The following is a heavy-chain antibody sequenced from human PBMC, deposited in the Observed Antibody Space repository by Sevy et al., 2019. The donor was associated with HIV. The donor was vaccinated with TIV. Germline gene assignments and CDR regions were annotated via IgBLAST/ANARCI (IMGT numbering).Heavy chain of an antibody. D-gene: IGHD4-17*01. CDR3: ARHGAYGDYVPNDPPLDY. V-gene: IGHV4-59*08. Sequence: SETLSLTCTVTGGSISSSYWSWIRQPPGKGLEWFGNIFESGSTNYNPSLKTRVTISLDTSKSHYSLNLNSVTAADTAVYYCARHGAYGDYVPNDPPLDYWGRGILVTVSS. CDR1: GGSISSSY. CDR2: IFESGST. J-gene: IGHJ4*01.